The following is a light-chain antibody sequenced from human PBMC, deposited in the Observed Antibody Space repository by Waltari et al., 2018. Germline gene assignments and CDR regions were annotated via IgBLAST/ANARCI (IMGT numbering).Light chain of an antibody. V-gene: IGLV3-1*01. CDR2: QNN. CDR1: KLGAKF. J-gene: IGLJ2*01. CDR3: QAWDKNYARV. Sequence: SYELTQPTSVSVAPGQTANITCSGDKLGAKFASWYQHKAGKSPVLVMHQNNKRPAGTPERFSGSNSGNAATLTISGTQAIDEADYYCQAWDKNYARVFGGRTKLTVL.